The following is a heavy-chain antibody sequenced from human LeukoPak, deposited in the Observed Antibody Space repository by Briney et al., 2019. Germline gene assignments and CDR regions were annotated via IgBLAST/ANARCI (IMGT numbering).Heavy chain of an antibody. CDR3: AYYDSSGYYYGRLRY. J-gene: IGHJ4*02. CDR1: GFMFSSHA. D-gene: IGHD3-22*01. V-gene: IGHV3-23*01. Sequence: GGSLTLSCAASGFMFSSHAMSWVRQTPGKGLEWVSGISAGGNSIQYAGSVKGRFTISRDNPKNTLYLHMKSLRAEDTAVYFCAYYDSSGYYYGRLRYWGQGTPVTVSS. CDR2: ISAGGNSI.